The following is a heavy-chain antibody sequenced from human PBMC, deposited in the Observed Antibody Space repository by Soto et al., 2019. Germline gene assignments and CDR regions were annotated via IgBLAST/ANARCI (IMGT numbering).Heavy chain of an antibody. V-gene: IGHV4-4*02. CDR2: IYHTGST. D-gene: IGHD4-17*01. J-gene: IGHJ4*01. CDR3: ATRRDGGPV. Sequence: SETLSLTCAVSGGSISSMDWWTWVRQPPGKGLQWIGEIYHTGSTNYNPSLQSRVTISIDESRTSFSLNLDSVTATDTAVYYCATRRDGGPVWGHGTLVTV. CDR1: GGSISSMDW.